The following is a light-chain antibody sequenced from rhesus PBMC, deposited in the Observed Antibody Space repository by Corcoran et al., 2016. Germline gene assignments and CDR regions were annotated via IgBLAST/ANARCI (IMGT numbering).Light chain of an antibody. CDR2: KAS. CDR3: QHGYGTPLA. J-gene: IGKJ4*01. CDR1: ENVNNY. Sequence: DIQMTQSPSSLSASVGDRVTITCRASENVNNYLNWYQQKPGKAPKLLIYKASTLQSGVPTRFSGSGSGTDYTFTISSLQPEDVATYYCQHGYGTPLAFGGVTKVEIK. V-gene: IGKV1-74*01.